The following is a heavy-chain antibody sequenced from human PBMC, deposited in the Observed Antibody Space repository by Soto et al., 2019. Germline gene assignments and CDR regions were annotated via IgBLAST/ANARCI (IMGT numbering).Heavy chain of an antibody. CDR3: ARDCYDYIWGSYRPRDY. Sequence: EVQLVESGGGLVQPGGSLRLSCAASGFTFSSYSMNWVRQAPGKGLEWVSYISSSSSTIYYADSVKGRFTISRDNAKNSLYLQMNSLRAEDTAVYYCARDCYDYIWGSYRPRDYWGQGTLVTVSS. D-gene: IGHD3-16*02. CDR1: GFTFSSYS. CDR2: ISSSSSTI. V-gene: IGHV3-48*01. J-gene: IGHJ4*02.